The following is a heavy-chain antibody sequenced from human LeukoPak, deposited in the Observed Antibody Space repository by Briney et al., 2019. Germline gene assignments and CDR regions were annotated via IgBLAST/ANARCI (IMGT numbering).Heavy chain of an antibody. V-gene: IGHV3-30*18. D-gene: IGHD4-17*01. Sequence: GGSLRLSCAASGFTFSSYGMHWVRQAPGKGLEWVAVISYDGSNKYYADSVKGRFTISRDNSKNTLYLQMNSLRAEDTAVYYCAKDRDGDYYFDYWGQGSLVTVSS. CDR1: GFTFSSYG. J-gene: IGHJ4*02. CDR3: AKDRDGDYYFDY. CDR2: ISYDGSNK.